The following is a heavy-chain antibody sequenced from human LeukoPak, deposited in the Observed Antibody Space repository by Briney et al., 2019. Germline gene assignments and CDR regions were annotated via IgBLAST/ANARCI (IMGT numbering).Heavy chain of an antibody. J-gene: IGHJ5*02. CDR3: ARDEIGYCSGGSCYGWFDP. CDR1: GGTFSSYA. D-gene: IGHD2-15*01. Sequence: ASVKVSCKASGGTFSSYAISWVRQAPGQGLEWMGGTIPIFGTANYAQKFQGRVTITADESTSTAYMELSSLRSEDTAVYYCARDEIGYCSGGSCYGWFDPWGQGTLVTVSS. V-gene: IGHV1-69*13. CDR2: TIPIFGTA.